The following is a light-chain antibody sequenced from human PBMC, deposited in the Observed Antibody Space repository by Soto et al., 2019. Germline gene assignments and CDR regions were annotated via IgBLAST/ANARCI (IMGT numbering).Light chain of an antibody. J-gene: IGKJ4*01. V-gene: IGKV1-39*01. Sequence: DIQMTQSPSSLSTSVGDRVTITCRASQNIGRNLNWYQQKPGKAPKLLIYTVSNLQTGVPLRFSGRGSGTEFTLTISALQPEDFATYYCQQCYSIPLTFXGGTKADIK. CDR1: QNIGRN. CDR3: QQCYSIPLT. CDR2: TVS.